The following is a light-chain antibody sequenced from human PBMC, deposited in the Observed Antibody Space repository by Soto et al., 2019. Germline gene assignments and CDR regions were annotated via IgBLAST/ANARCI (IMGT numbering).Light chain of an antibody. CDR1: QAISSY. CDR2: AAS. V-gene: IGKV1-9*01. J-gene: IGKJ3*01. Sequence: IQLTQSLSSLSASVGDRVTITCRASQAISSYLGWFQQKPGKAPKLLIYAASTLQSGVSSRFSGSGSGTDFTLTISSLQPEDFATYYCQQFDSYPRTFGPGTKVDIK. CDR3: QQFDSYPRT.